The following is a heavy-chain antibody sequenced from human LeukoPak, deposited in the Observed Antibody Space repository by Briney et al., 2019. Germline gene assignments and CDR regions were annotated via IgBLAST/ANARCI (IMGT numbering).Heavy chain of an antibody. CDR3: ARRSVAGATTGYYYDS. Sequence: GGSLRLSCAASKFTFSRYWMTWVRQAPGKWLEWVANINQDGSEIYYVDSVKGRFTISRDNAKNSVYLQMSSLRVDDTAFYYCARRSVAGATTGYYYDSWGQGTLVTVSS. CDR2: INQDGSEI. J-gene: IGHJ4*02. CDR1: KFTFSRYW. V-gene: IGHV3-7*03. D-gene: IGHD1-26*01.